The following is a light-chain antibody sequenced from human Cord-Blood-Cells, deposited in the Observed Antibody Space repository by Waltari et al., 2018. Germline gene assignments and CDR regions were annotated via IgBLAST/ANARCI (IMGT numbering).Light chain of an antibody. Sequence: DIQMTHSPSSLSASVGDGVTITCRESQSISRYLNWYQQKPGQAPELLICAASSLQSGVPSRFSGSGSGTDFTHTISSLQPEDFATYCGQHSYSTPCPFGPGTKLAIK. CDR3: QHSYSTPCP. CDR2: AAS. V-gene: IGKV1-39*01. CDR1: QSISRY. J-gene: IGKJ2*02.